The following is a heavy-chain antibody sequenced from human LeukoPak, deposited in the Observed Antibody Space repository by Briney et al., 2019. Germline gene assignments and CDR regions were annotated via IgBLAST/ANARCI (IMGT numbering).Heavy chain of an antibody. CDR2: ISYDGSNK. J-gene: IGHJ4*02. CDR3: AGEFTVANQPRFDF. Sequence: PGGSLRLSCAASGFAFSVYAMHWVRQAPGKGLEWVALISYDGSNKYYADSVKGRFTISRDNSKNTLYLQMNSLRAEDTAVYYCAGEFTVANQPRFDFWGQGTLVTVSS. CDR1: GFAFSVYA. D-gene: IGHD5-12*01. V-gene: IGHV3-30-3*01.